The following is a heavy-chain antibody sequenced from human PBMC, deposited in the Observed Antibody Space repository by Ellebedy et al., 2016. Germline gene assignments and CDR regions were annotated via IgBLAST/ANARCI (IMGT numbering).Heavy chain of an antibody. D-gene: IGHD2-15*01. CDR3: ARGIPAMVADGEAFDI. CDR2: LNSDGTDT. J-gene: IGHJ3*02. CDR1: GFTFHAYW. V-gene: IGHV3-74*01. Sequence: GESLKISXAGSGFTFHAYWMHWVRQAPGKGLLWVSRLNSDGTDTSYADSVKGRFTISRDNAKNTLYLQMNSLRAEDTAVYYCARGIPAMVADGEAFDIWGQGALVTVSS.